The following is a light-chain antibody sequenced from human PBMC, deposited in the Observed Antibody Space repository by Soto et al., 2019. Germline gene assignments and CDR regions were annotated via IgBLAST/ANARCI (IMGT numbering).Light chain of an antibody. CDR1: QDIRKY. CDR2: GAS. Sequence: DIQMTQSPSSLSASVGDRVTITCQASQDIRKYLNWYQQKPGRAPKLLIYGASNLETGVPSRFSGSGYGTDFIFTISSQQPEDVATYYCQRYDNLPPFTFGPGTKVAIK. J-gene: IGKJ3*01. V-gene: IGKV1-33*01. CDR3: QRYDNLPPFT.